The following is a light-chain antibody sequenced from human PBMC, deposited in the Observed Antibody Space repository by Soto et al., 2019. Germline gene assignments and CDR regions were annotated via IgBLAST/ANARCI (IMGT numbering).Light chain of an antibody. J-gene: IGKJ1*01. CDR1: QSISTW. CDR3: QQYNSYSTFGPAT. V-gene: IGKV1-5*03. Sequence: DIQMTQSPSTLSASVGDRVTITCRASQSISTWLAWYQQKPGKAPKLLIYSASDLESGVPSRFSGSGFETEFTLTITRLQPDDFATYYCQQYNSYSTFGPATFGQGTKVDIK. CDR2: SAS.